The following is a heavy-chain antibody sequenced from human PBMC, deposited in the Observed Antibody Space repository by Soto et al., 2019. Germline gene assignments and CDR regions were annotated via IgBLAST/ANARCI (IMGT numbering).Heavy chain of an antibody. CDR3: AGPRGAAKNWYFDL. CDR2: IYYSGRT. D-gene: IGHD5-18*01. Sequence: QVPLQESGPGLVKPSETLSLTCTVSGGSISSYYWSWIRQPPGKGLEWIGYIYYSGRTNYNPSLKSRVTISVDTSKNQFSLKLSSVTAADTAVYYCAGPRGAAKNWYFDLWGRGTLVTVSS. V-gene: IGHV4-59*08. CDR1: GGSISSYY. J-gene: IGHJ2*01.